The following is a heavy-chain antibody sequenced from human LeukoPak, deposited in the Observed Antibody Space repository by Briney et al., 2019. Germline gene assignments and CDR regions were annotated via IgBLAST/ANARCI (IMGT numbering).Heavy chain of an antibody. CDR2: IYYSGST. CDR3: ARVRLDDYSNSFAFDI. D-gene: IGHD4-11*01. CDR1: GGSISSSSYY. J-gene: IGHJ3*02. Sequence: PSETLSLTCTVSGGSISSSSYYWGWIRQPPGKGLEWIGSIYYSGSTYYNPSLKSRVTISVDTSKNQFSLELSSVTAADTAVYYCARVRLDDYSNSFAFDIWGQGTMVTVSS. V-gene: IGHV4-39*07.